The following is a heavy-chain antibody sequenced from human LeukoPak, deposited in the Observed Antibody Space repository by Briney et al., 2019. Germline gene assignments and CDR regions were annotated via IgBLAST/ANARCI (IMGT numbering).Heavy chain of an antibody. D-gene: IGHD5-18*01. CDR3: TTDRGYSYGFDWFDP. Sequence: GGSLGLSCAASGFTFSNAWMSWVRQAPGKGLEWVGRIKSKTDGGTTDYAAPVKGRFTISRDDSKNTLYLQMNSLKTEDTAVYYCTTDRGYSYGFDWFDPWGQGTLVTVSS. J-gene: IGHJ5*02. CDR2: IKSKTDGGTT. CDR1: GFTFSNAW. V-gene: IGHV3-15*01.